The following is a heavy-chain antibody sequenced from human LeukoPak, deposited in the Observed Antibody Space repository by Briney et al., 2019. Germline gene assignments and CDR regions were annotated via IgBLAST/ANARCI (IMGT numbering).Heavy chain of an antibody. CDR1: GFTFSSYA. V-gene: IGHV3-23*01. D-gene: IGHD6-13*01. CDR2: ISGSGGST. Sequence: GGSLRLSCAASGFTFSSYAMSWVRQAPGEGLEWVSTISGSGGSTYYADSVKGRFTISRDNSKNTLYLQMNSLRAEDTAVYYCAKGIVAAFDYWGQGTLVTVSS. CDR3: AKGIVAAFDY. J-gene: IGHJ4*02.